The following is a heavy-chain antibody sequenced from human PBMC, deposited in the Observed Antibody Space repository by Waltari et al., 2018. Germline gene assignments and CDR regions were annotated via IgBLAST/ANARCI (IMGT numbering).Heavy chain of an antibody. V-gene: IGHV3-7*01. CDR1: GSMFSTFL. CDR2: IWPDGSQT. CDR3: ARLSGSSTIYDF. J-gene: IGHJ4*02. Sequence: EVQLVESGGGLVQPGGSLELSCTTSGSMFSTFLMCWVRQIPGKGLEWVATIWPDGSQTMYVDSVKGRFTVSRDNARNSRFLQTSSLRGDDTAVYYCARLSGSSTIYDFWGQGTLVTVSS. D-gene: IGHD6-6*01.